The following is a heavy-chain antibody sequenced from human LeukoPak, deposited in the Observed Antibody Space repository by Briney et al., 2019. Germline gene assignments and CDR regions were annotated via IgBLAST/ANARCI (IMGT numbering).Heavy chain of an antibody. CDR2: INHSGST. V-gene: IGHV4-39*07. J-gene: IGHJ6*03. D-gene: IGHD2-21*02. CDR3: ARGWQGRTAYYYYMDV. CDR1: GGSIGSSTYY. Sequence: SETLSLTCTVSGGSIGSSTYYWGWIRQPPGKGLEWIGEINHSGSTNYNPSLKSRVTISVDTSKNQFSLKLSSVTAADTAVYYCARGWQGRTAYYYYMDVWGKGTTVTVSS.